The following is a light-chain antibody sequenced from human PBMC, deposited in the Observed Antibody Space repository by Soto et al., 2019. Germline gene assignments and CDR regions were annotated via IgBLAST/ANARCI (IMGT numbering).Light chain of an antibody. V-gene: IGKV3-15*01. Sequence: EIVITQSPATLSVSPGERATLSCRASQSVSSNLAWYQQKPGQAPRLLIYGASTRATGIPARLSGSGSGTEFTLTISSLQSEDFAVYYCQQYNNWPRTFGQGTKVEIK. J-gene: IGKJ1*01. CDR2: GAS. CDR3: QQYNNWPRT. CDR1: QSVSSN.